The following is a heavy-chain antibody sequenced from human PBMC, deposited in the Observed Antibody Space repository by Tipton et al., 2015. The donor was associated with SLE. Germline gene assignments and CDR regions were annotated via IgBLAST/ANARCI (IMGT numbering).Heavy chain of an antibody. J-gene: IGHJ4*02. CDR2: ISYDGSNK. CDR1: GFTFSTYV. CDR3: AGWVGYCRGGSCFY. D-gene: IGHD2-15*01. Sequence: SLRLSCAASGFTFSTYVMHWVRQAPGKGLEWVAFISYDGSNKYYADSVKGRFTISRDNSKNTLYLQMNSLRAEDTAVYYCAGWVGYCRGGSCFYWCQGALVTVSS. V-gene: IGHV3-30*04.